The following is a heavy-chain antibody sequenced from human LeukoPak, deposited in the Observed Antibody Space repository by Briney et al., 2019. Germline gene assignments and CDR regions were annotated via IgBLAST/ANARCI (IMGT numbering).Heavy chain of an antibody. CDR1: GFTFRNHG. V-gene: IGHV3-30*02. CDR2: IRYDELQD. CDR3: VRDFSNYVAFFDS. J-gene: IGHJ4*02. Sequence: GSLRLSCATSGFTFRNHGMHWVRQAPGRGLEWVAFIRYDELQDYYADSVRGRFTISRDNSKSALYLQMGSLRPEDTAMYYCVRDFSNYVAFFDSWGQGVLVTVSS. D-gene: IGHD4-11*01.